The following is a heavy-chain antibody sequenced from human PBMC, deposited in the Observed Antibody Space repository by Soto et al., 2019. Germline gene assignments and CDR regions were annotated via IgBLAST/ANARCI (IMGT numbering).Heavy chain of an antibody. CDR3: ARRGGTMIVVADDAFDI. J-gene: IGHJ3*02. V-gene: IGHV5-51*01. D-gene: IGHD3-22*01. CDR2: IYPGDSDT. CDR1: GYSFTSYW. Sequence: GESLKISCKGSGYSFTSYWIGWVRQMPGKGLEWMGIIYPGDSDTRYSPSFQGQVTISADKSISTAYLQWSSLKASDTAMYYCARRGGTMIVVADDAFDIWGQGTMVTVSS.